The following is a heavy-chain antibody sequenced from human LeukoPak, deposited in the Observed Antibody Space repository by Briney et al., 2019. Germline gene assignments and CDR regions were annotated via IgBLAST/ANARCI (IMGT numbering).Heavy chain of an antibody. J-gene: IGHJ4*02. Sequence: PSETLSLTCTVSGGSISSGGYYWSWIRQPPGKGLEWIGYIYHSGSTNYNPSLKSRVTISVDASNNQFSLKLTSLTAADTTVYYCARRGFLGSGTLAFGYWGQGTLVTVSS. CDR2: IYHSGST. V-gene: IGHV4-30-2*01. D-gene: IGHD3-10*01. CDR1: GGSISSGGYY. CDR3: ARRGFLGSGTLAFGY.